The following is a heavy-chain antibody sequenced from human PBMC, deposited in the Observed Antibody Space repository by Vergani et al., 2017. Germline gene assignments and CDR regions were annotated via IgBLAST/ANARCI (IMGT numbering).Heavy chain of an antibody. Sequence: EVQLLESGGGLVQPGGSLRLSCAASGFTFSSCAMSWVRQAPGKGLEWVSAISGSGGSTYYADSVKGRFTISRDNSKNTLYLQMNSLRAEDTAVYYCAKDRGYDFWSGYYAPGFDYWGQGTLVTVSS. V-gene: IGHV3-23*01. CDR3: AKDRGYDFWSGYYAPGFDY. CDR2: ISGSGGST. D-gene: IGHD3-3*01. J-gene: IGHJ4*02. CDR1: GFTFSSCA.